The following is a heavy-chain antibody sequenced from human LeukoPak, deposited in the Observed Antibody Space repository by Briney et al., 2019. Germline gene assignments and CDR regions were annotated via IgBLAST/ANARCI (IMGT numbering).Heavy chain of an antibody. CDR3: ARIRGGPIDY. Sequence: PGGSLRLSCAASGFTLSTYAMHWVRQAPGKGLEWVAVISYDGTDTYYADSVKGRFTISRDTSKNSLYLQMNSLRPEGTAVFYCARIRGGPIDYWGQGTLVTVSS. CDR1: GFTLSTYA. D-gene: IGHD3-16*01. V-gene: IGHV3-30-3*01. CDR2: ISYDGTDT. J-gene: IGHJ4*02.